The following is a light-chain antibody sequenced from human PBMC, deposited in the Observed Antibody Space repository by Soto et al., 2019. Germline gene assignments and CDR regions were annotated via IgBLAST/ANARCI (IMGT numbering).Light chain of an antibody. V-gene: IGLV2-14*01. CDR3: SAYTSSSTLEV. CDR1: SSDVGGSNY. J-gene: IGLJ1*01. Sequence: QSVLTQPASVSGSPGPSISISCTGTSSDVGGSNYVSWYQQHPGKDPKLMIYEVNSRPSGVSNRFSGSKSGNTASLTISGLQAEDEADYYCSAYTSSSTLEVFGTGTELTVL. CDR2: EVN.